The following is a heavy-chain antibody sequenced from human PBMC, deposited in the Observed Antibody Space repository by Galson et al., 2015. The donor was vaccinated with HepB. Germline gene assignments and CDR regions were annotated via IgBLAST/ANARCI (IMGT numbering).Heavy chain of an antibody. CDR2: LYYSEST. Sequence: ETLSLTCAVSGGSFSSTSYYWGWVRQPPGKGLEWIGSLYYSESTYYNPSLESRVTISVGTSRGQFSLKLSSVTAADTAVYYCARIQRIRMGELSLYHDAFDIWGQGTMVTVSS. V-gene: IGHV4-39*01. D-gene: IGHD3-16*02. J-gene: IGHJ3*02. CDR3: ARIQRIRMGELSLYHDAFDI. CDR1: GGSFSSTSYY.